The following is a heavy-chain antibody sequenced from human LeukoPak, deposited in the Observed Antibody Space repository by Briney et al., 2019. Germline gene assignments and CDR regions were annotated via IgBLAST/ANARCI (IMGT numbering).Heavy chain of an antibody. Sequence: GGSLRLSCAASGFTFSTYWMSWVRQAPGKGLEWVANIKHDGSDKKYVDSVKGRFTISRDNAKRSLYLQMNSLRAEDTAVYYCARGVTTDSWGQGTLVTVSS. V-gene: IGHV3-7*05. CDR3: ARGVTTDS. J-gene: IGHJ4*02. CDR1: GFTFSTYW. CDR2: IKHDGSDK. D-gene: IGHD4-11*01.